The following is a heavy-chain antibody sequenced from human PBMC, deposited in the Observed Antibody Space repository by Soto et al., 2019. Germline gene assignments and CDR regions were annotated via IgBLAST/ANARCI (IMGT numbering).Heavy chain of an antibody. CDR2: ISYDGSNK. Sequence: QVQLVESGGGVVQPGRSLRLSCAASGFTFSSYGMHWVRQAPGKGLEWVAVISYDGSNKYYADSVKGRFTISRDNSKNTLYLQMNSLRAEDTAVYYCAQDIGLWFGESAADYWGQGTLVTVSS. CDR3: AQDIGLWFGESAADY. D-gene: IGHD3-10*01. CDR1: GFTFSSYG. J-gene: IGHJ4*02. V-gene: IGHV3-30*18.